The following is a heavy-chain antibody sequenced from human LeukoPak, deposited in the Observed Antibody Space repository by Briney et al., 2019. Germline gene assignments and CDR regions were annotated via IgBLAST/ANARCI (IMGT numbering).Heavy chain of an antibody. D-gene: IGHD5-18*01. CDR1: GFTFSTYW. CDR2: INSDGSSI. CDR3: ARENTTMVESSRLDS. V-gene: IGHV3-74*01. Sequence: GGSLRLSCAASGFTFSTYWMHWVRQGPGKGLVWVSRINSDGSSINYGDSVKGRFTISRDNAKNTLYLQMNSLRAEDTAVYYCARENTTMVESSRLDSWGQGTLVTVSS. J-gene: IGHJ4*02.